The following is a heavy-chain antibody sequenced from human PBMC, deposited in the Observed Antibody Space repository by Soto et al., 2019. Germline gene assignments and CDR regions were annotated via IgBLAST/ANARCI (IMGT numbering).Heavy chain of an antibody. D-gene: IGHD6-13*01. J-gene: IGHJ4*02. CDR1: GGSISSGGYS. V-gene: IGHV4-30-2*01. Sequence: SETLSLTCAVSGGSISSGGYSWSWIRHPPGKGLEWIGYIYHSGSTYYNPSLKSRVTISVDRSKNQFSLKLSSVTAADTAVYYCAREKGAAAGPIDYWGQGTLVTVSS. CDR3: AREKGAAAGPIDY. CDR2: IYHSGST.